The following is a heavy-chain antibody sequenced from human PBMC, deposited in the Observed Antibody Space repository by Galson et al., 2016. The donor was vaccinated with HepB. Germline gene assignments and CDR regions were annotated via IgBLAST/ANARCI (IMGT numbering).Heavy chain of an antibody. Sequence: SLRLSCAASGFTFNSYAMHWVRQAPGKGLEWVAVISYDGSKKYYADSVRGRFTISRDNSKNTLYLQVSSLRAEDTAVYHCARGATTVTTLRVYWGQGTLVTVSS. V-gene: IGHV3-30-3*01. D-gene: IGHD4-17*01. CDR3: ARGATTVTTLRVY. CDR2: ISYDGSKK. CDR1: GFTFNSYA. J-gene: IGHJ4*02.